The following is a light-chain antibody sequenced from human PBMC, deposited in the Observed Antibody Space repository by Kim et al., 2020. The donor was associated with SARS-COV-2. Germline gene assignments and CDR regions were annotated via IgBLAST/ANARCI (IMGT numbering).Light chain of an antibody. V-gene: IGKV3-15*01. J-gene: IGKJ4*01. CDR2: GAS. CDR3: HQYNNWPLT. Sequence: MAPGESSTRSCRASQSVSSNLAWYQQKPGQAPRLLIYGASTRATGIPARFSGSGSETQFTLTISSLQSEDFAVYYCHQYNNWPLTLGGGTKVNIK. CDR1: QSVSSN.